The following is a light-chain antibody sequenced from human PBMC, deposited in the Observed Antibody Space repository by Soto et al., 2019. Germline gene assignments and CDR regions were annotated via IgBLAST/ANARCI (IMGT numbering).Light chain of an antibody. CDR2: GAS. CDR1: QSISSH. CDR3: QLGVT. J-gene: IGKJ5*01. V-gene: IGKV3-15*01. Sequence: EVVMTQSPATLSVSPGERATLSCRASQSISSHLAWYQQKPGQAHRLFIFGASTRATGIPARFSGSGSGTEFTLTISSLQAEDVAVYYCQLGVTFGQGTRLEIK.